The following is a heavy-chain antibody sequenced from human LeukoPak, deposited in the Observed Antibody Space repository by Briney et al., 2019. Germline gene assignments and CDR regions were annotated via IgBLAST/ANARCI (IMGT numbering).Heavy chain of an antibody. V-gene: IGHV4-34*01. CDR3: ARVPTLYYYGSFRRDAFDI. CDR1: GGSFSGYY. Sequence: PSETLSLTCAVYGGSFSGYYWSWIRQPPGKGLEWVGEINHSGSTNYNPSLKSRVTISVDTSKNQFSLKLSSVTAADTAVYYCARVPTLYYYGSFRRDAFDIWGQGTMVTVSS. D-gene: IGHD3-22*01. J-gene: IGHJ3*02. CDR2: INHSGST.